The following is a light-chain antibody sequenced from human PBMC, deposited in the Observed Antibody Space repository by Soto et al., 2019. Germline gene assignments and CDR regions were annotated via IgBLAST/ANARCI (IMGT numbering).Light chain of an antibody. Sequence: DIQMTQSPSSLSASVGDRITITCRASQSISDWLAWYQHKTGKAPTLLIYKGSTLQSGVPSRFSAGGSGTEFTLTISSLQPDDFGAYYCQQYDSYPWTFGQGTKVDIK. J-gene: IGKJ1*01. CDR1: QSISDW. CDR2: KGS. CDR3: QQYDSYPWT. V-gene: IGKV1-5*03.